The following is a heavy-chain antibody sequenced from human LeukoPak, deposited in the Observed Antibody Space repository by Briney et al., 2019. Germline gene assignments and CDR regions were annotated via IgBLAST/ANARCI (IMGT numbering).Heavy chain of an antibody. CDR1: GFTFSSYA. Sequence: GGSLILSCAASGFTFSSYAISWVRQAPGQGLEWMGRIIPILGIANYAQKFQGRVTITADKSTSTAYMELSSLRSEDTAVYYCARPLESRGDFQHWGQGTLVTVSS. CDR3: ARPLESRGDFQH. J-gene: IGHJ1*01. D-gene: IGHD1-1*01. V-gene: IGHV1-69*04. CDR2: IIPILGIA.